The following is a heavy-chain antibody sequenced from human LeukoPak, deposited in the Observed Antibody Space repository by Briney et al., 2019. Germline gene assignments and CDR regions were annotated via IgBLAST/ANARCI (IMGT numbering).Heavy chain of an antibody. CDR2: ISAYNGNT. CDR3: ARAVHGDYRGFFDY. Sequence: ASVKVSCKASGYTFTSYGISWVRQAPGQGLEWMGWISAYNGNTNYAQKLQGRVTMTTDTSTSTAYMELRSLRSDDTAVYYCARAVHGDYRGFFDYWGQGTLVTVSS. V-gene: IGHV1-18*01. CDR1: GYTFTSYG. J-gene: IGHJ4*02. D-gene: IGHD4-17*01.